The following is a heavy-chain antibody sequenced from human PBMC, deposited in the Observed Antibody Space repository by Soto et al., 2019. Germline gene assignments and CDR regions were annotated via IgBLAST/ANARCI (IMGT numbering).Heavy chain of an antibody. J-gene: IGHJ4*02. D-gene: IGHD3-10*01. CDR3: AKRGGNGCGSATYYFDY. Sequence: EVQLLDSGGGLVQPGGSLRLSCAASGFTLSNNAMYWVRQAPGKGLQWVSAISARGGTYYAESVKGRFTIPRDKSENSLYLQMNGLRAEDTALYFCAKRGGNGCGSATYYFDYWGQGIRVSVSS. CDR2: ISARGGT. CDR1: GFTLSNNA. V-gene: IGHV3-23*01.